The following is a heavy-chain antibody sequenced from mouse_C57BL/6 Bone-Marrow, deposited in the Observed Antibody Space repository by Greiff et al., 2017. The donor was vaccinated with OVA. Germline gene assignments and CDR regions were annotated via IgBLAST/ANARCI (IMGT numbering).Heavy chain of an antibody. Sequence: EVQLVESGGGLVKPGGSLKLSCAASGFTFSSYAMSWVRQTPEKRLEWVATISDGGSYTYYPDNVKGRFTISRDNAKNNLYLQMSHLKSEDTAMYDWARGQITTVVAPYYAMDYWGQGTSVTVSS. D-gene: IGHD1-1*01. J-gene: IGHJ4*01. CDR2: ISDGGSYT. CDR3: ARGQITTVVAPYYAMDY. CDR1: GFTFSSYA. V-gene: IGHV5-4*01.